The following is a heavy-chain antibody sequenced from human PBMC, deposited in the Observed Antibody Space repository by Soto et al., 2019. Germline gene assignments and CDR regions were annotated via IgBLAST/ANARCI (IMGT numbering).Heavy chain of an antibody. Sequence: QVQLVQSGAEVKKPGASVKVSCKASGYTFTSYGISWVRQAPGQGLEWMGWISAYNGNKKYTQKIQGRVSMTTDTSTSTAYMELRSLRSDDTTVYYCARDLGQQLFDYWGQGTLVTVSS. V-gene: IGHV1-18*01. J-gene: IGHJ4*02. CDR3: ARDLGQQLFDY. CDR2: ISAYNGNK. D-gene: IGHD6-13*01. CDR1: GYTFTSYG.